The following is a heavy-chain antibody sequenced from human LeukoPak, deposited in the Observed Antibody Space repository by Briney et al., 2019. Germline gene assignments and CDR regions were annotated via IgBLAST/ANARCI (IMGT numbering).Heavy chain of an antibody. V-gene: IGHV4-39*01. CDR1: GDSINSSGYC. CDR3: ARHKSGIDWFDP. D-gene: IGHD1-14*01. Sequence: PSETLSLTCTLSGDSINSSGYCWGWIRQPPGKGLECVGVICYTGNTYYNPSLKSRVTISVDTSKNQFSLRLSSVTAADTAVYYCARHKSGIDWFDPWGQGTLVTVSS. CDR2: ICYTGNT. J-gene: IGHJ5*02.